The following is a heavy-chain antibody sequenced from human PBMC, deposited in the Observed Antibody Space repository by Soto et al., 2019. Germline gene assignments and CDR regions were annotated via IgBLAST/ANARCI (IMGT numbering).Heavy chain of an antibody. J-gene: IGHJ1*01. D-gene: IGHD6-13*01. CDR3: ARFEQQVLH. Sequence: SVKVSCKASGFTFSNFAIICVRHSPGQGLELIGGFVPIFVARNYAQRFQGRLTISADESTSTAYMELSRLRSEDTAVYYCARFEQQVLHWGQGTLVTVSS. CDR1: GFTFSNFA. CDR2: FVPIFVAR. V-gene: IGHV1-69*13.